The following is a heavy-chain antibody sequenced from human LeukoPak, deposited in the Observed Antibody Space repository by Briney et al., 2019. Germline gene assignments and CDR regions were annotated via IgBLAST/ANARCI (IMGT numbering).Heavy chain of an antibody. D-gene: IGHD6-13*01. CDR2: ISSSGSTI. Sequence: PGGSLRLSCAASGFTLSSYEMNWVRQAPGKGLEWVSYISSSGSTIYYADSVKGRFTISRDNAKNSLYLQMNSLRAEDTAVYYCARDGYSSSWYPAPSDYWGQGTLVTVSS. J-gene: IGHJ4*02. CDR3: ARDGYSSSWYPAPSDY. V-gene: IGHV3-48*03. CDR1: GFTLSSYE.